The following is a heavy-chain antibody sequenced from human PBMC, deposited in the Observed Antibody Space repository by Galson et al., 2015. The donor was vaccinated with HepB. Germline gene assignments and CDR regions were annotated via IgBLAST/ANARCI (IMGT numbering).Heavy chain of an antibody. V-gene: IGHV3-33*01. Sequence: SLRLSCAASGFTFSSYGMHWVRQAPGKGLEWVAVMWYDGSNKYYEDSVKGRFTISRDNSKNTLYLQMNSLRAEDTAVYYCARSRGIAAGGFDPWGQGTLVTVSS. J-gene: IGHJ5*02. CDR2: MWYDGSNK. CDR3: ARSRGIAAGGFDP. D-gene: IGHD6-25*01. CDR1: GFTFSSYG.